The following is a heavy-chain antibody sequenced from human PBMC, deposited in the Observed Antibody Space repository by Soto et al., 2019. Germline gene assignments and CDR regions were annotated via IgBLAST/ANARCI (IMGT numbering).Heavy chain of an antibody. V-gene: IGHV4-4*02. CDR3: ARKIWTGYYDSMDV. J-gene: IGHJ6*02. D-gene: IGHD3-9*01. CDR2: IYHSGST. Sequence: PSETLSLTCAVSGGSIISSNWWSWVRHPPGKGLEWIGEIYHSGSTNYNPSLKSRVTISVDKSKNQFSLKLSSVTAADTAVYYCARKIWTGYYDSMDVWGQGTTVTVSS. CDR1: GGSIISSNW.